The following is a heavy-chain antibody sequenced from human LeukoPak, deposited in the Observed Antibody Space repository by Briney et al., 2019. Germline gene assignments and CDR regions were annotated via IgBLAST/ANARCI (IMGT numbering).Heavy chain of an antibody. V-gene: IGHV1-69*01. CDR1: GGTFSSYA. CDR2: IIPIFGTA. D-gene: IGHD3-10*01. Sequence: GASVKVSCKASGGTFSSYAISWVRQAPGQGLEWKGGIIPIFGTANYAQKFQGRVTITADESTSTAYMELSSLRSEDTAVYYCARSMVRGVSNYNWFDPWGQGTLVTVSS. CDR3: ARSMVRGVSNYNWFDP. J-gene: IGHJ5*02.